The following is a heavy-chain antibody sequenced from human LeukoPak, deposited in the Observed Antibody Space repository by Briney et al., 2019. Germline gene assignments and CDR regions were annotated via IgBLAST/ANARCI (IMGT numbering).Heavy chain of an antibody. CDR2: LYASGST. CDR1: GGSLSNYY. J-gene: IGHJ4*02. V-gene: IGHV4-4*07. CDR3: ARDGAATSSDY. D-gene: IGHD1-26*01. Sequence: SETLSLTRTVSGGSLSNYYWSWTRQPAAKGLEYIGRLYASGSTDYSRSLRSQLTMSLDTSKNQFSLKLTSVTAADTAIYYCARDGAATSSDYWGQGALVTVSS.